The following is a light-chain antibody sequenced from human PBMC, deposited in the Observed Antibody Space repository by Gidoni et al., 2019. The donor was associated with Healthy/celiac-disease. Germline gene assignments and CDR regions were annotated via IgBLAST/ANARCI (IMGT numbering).Light chain of an antibody. V-gene: IGKV3-15*01. J-gene: IGKJ2*01. CDR2: GAS. Sequence: EIVMTQSPATLSVSPGERATLSCRASQSVSRNLAWYQQKPGQAPRLLIYGASTRATGIPARFRGSGSGTEFTLTISSLQSEDFAVYYCQQYNNWPPRYTFGQGTKLEIK. CDR1: QSVSRN. CDR3: QQYNNWPPRYT.